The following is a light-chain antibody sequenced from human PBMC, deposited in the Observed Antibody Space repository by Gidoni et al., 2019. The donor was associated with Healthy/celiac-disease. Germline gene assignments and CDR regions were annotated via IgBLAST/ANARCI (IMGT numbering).Light chain of an antibody. Sequence: QTVVTQEPSFSVSPGGTVTLTCGLISGSLSTNNYPSWYPPTPGQAPRTLIYNTYTRCSGVPDRFSGSILGNTAALTITGAQADDECDYYCMMYIGSGIWVFGGGTRLTVL. CDR1: SGSLSTNNY. J-gene: IGLJ3*02. CDR2: NTY. CDR3: MMYIGSGIWV. V-gene: IGLV8-61*01.